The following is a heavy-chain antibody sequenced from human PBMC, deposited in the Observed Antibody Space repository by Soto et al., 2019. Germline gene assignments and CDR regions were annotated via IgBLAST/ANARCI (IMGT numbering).Heavy chain of an antibody. CDR2: IYYSGST. CDR1: GGSISSSSYY. D-gene: IGHD3-22*01. Sequence: SETLSLTCTVSGGSISSSSYYWGWIRQPPGKGLEWIGSIYYSGSTYYNPSLKSRVTISLDTSQNEVSLKLSSVTAADTAVYYCARLGAYYQALDSWGRGTLVTVSS. CDR3: ARLGAYYQALDS. V-gene: IGHV4-39*07. J-gene: IGHJ4*02.